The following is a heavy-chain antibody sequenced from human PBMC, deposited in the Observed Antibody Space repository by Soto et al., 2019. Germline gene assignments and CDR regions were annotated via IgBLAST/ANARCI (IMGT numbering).Heavy chain of an antibody. CDR3: ARGKVRYGSGSYYNVYYYYGMDV. Sequence: PSETLSLTCTVSGGSISSGNYYWSWIRQPPGKGLEWIGEINHSGSTNYNPSLKSRVTISVDTSKNQFSLKLGSVTAADTAVYYCARGKVRYGSGSYYNVYYYYGMDVWGQGTTVTAP. CDR2: INHSGST. CDR1: GGSISSGNYY. V-gene: IGHV4-39*07. D-gene: IGHD3-10*01. J-gene: IGHJ6*02.